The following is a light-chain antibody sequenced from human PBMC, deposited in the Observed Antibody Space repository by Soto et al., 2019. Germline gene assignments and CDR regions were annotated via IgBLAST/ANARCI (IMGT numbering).Light chain of an antibody. J-gene: IGLJ2*01. CDR1: SIDVGGYNY. CDR2: DVS. V-gene: IGLV2-14*03. CDR3: SSYKGSAALVI. Sequence: QSALTQPASVSGSLGQSITISCTGTSIDVGGYNYVSWYQQHPGQAPKLLIYDVSHRPSGISYRFSGSKSGNTASLTISGLQAKDEADYCCSSYKGSAALVIFGGGTKVTVL.